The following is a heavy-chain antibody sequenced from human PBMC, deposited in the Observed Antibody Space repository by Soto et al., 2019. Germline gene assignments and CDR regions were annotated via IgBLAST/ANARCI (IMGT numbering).Heavy chain of an antibody. CDR3: ARGQRYYDSSGYYQKLGYFQH. CDR1: GGSFSGYY. V-gene: IGHV4-34*01. CDR2: INHSGST. D-gene: IGHD3-22*01. Sequence: SETLSLTCAVYGGSFSGYYWSWIRQPPGKGLEWIGEINHSGSTNYNPSLKSRVTISVDTSKNQFSLKLGSVTAADTAVYYCARGQRYYDSSGYYQKLGYFQHWGQGTLVTVSS. J-gene: IGHJ1*01.